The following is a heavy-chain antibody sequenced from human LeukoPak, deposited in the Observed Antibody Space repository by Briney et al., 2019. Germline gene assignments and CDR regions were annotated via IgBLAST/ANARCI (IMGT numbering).Heavy chain of an antibody. CDR1: GFTCSDYY. Sequence: GGSLRLSCAASGFTCSDYYMNWLRQAPGKGLEWISYISSSGSSIYQADSVKGRFTISRDNAKNSLSLQMDSLRAEDTAVYYCATSFIGSPGTFDYWGRGTLVTVSS. CDR2: ISSSGSSI. V-gene: IGHV3-11*04. J-gene: IGHJ4*02. CDR3: ATSFIGSPGTFDY. D-gene: IGHD6-13*01.